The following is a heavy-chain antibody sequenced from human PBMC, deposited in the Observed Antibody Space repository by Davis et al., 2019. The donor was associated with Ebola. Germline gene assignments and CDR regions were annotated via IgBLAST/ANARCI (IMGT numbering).Heavy chain of an antibody. D-gene: IGHD5-24*01. CDR1: GYTFTGYY. Sequence: ASVKVSCKASGYTFTGYYMHWVRQAPGQGLEWMGWINPNSGGTNYAQKFQGWVTMTRDTSISTAYMELSRLRSDDTAVYYCARDRERRWLQKIGHAKYYYYGMDVWGQGTTVTVSS. J-gene: IGHJ6*02. CDR3: ARDRERRWLQKIGHAKYYYYGMDV. CDR2: INPNSGGT. V-gene: IGHV1-2*04.